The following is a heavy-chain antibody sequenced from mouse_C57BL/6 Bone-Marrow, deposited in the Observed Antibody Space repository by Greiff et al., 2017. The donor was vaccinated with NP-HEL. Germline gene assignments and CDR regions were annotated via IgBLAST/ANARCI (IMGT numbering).Heavy chain of an antibody. CDR3: ARYIAITTVVARYFDV. J-gene: IGHJ1*03. D-gene: IGHD1-1*01. V-gene: IGHV7-3*01. Sequence: EVKLVESGGGLVQPGGSLSLSCAASGFTFTDYYMSWVRQPPGKALEWLGFIRNKANGYTTDYSATVKGRFTISRDNYQSILYLQINALHAADSATYYCARYIAITTVVARYFDVWGTGTTVTVSS. CDR1: GFTFTDYY. CDR2: IRNKANGYTT.